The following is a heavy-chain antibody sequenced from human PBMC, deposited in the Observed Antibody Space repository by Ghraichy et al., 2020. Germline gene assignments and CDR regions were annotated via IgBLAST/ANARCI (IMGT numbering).Heavy chain of an antibody. CDR2: ISGGGVST. CDR3: VKNPRSGNTRYYYYGMDV. Sequence: GGSLRLSCATSGFTFSIYAMSWVRQAPGKGLEWVSSISGGGVSTYYADSVKGRFTISRDNSKNTLYLQMNSLRAEDTAVYYCVKNPRSGNTRYYYYGMDVWGQGTTVTVSS. V-gene: IGHV3-23*01. D-gene: IGHD3-10*01. J-gene: IGHJ6*02. CDR1: GFTFSIYA.